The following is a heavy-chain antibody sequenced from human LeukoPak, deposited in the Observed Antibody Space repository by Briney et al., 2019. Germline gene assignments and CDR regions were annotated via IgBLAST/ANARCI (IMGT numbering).Heavy chain of an antibody. CDR2: ISGSGGST. CDR1: GFTFSSYA. V-gene: IGHV3-23*01. D-gene: IGHD3-10*01. Sequence: GGSLRLSCAASGFTFSSYAMSWVRQAPGKGLEWVSAISGSGGSTYYADSVKGRFTISRDNSKNTLYLQMNSLRAEDTAVYYCAKDLGGVYYGSGSYYQYWGQGTLVTVSS. CDR3: AKDLGGVYYGSGSYYQY. J-gene: IGHJ4*02.